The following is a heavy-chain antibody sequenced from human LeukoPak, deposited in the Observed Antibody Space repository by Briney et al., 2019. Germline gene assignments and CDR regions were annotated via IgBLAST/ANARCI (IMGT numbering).Heavy chain of an antibody. CDR2: ISYDGSNK. D-gene: IGHD3-10*01. CDR1: GFTFSSYG. CDR3: AKDVQYYYGSGSLDY. V-gene: IGHV3-30*18. J-gene: IGHJ4*02. Sequence: GGSLRLSCAASGFTFSSYGMHWVRQAPGKGLEWVAVISYDGSNKYYADSVKGRFTISRDNSKNTLYLQMNSLRAEDTAVYYCAKDVQYYYGSGSLDYWGQGTRVSVS.